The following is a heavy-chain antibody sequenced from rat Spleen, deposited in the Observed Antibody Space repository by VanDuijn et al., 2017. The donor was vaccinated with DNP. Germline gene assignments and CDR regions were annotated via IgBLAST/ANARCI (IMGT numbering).Heavy chain of an antibody. Sequence: QVQLKESGPGLVQPSQTLSLTCTVAGFSLTSYNVHWVRQFPGKGLEWMGRVQSGGTTDYSSALKSRLIISRDASKSQVFLKMNSLQTEDTAIYFCARDSGIEAYWGQGTLVTVSS. V-gene: IGHV2-27*01. CDR1: GFSLTSYN. D-gene: IGHD1-1*01. CDR2: VQSGGTT. J-gene: IGHJ3*01. CDR3: ARDSGIEAY.